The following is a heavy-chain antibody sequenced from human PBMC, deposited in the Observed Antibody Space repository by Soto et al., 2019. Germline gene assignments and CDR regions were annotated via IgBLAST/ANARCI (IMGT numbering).Heavy chain of an antibody. CDR2: INPNSGGT. V-gene: IGHV1-2*04. D-gene: IGHD4-4*01. CDR1: GYTFTGYY. CDR3: ARGRYSNYHYFEY. Sequence: ASVKISCKASGYTFTGYYMHWVRQAPGQGLEWMGWINPNSGGTNYAQKFQGWVTMTRDTSISTAYMELSRLRSDDTAVYYCARGRYSNYHYFEYWGQGTLVIVS. J-gene: IGHJ4*02.